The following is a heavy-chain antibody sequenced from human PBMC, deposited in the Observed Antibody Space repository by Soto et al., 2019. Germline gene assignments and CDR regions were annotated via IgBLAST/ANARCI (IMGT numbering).Heavy chain of an antibody. CDR3: ARDQPGYSYGYGLGY. Sequence: EVQLVESGGGLVKPGGSLRLSCAASGFTFSSYSMNWVRQAPGKGLEWVSSISSSSSYIYYADSVKCQFTISRDNAKNSLYLQMNSLRAEDTAVYYCARDQPGYSYGYGLGYWGQGTLVTVSS. CDR2: ISSSSSYI. D-gene: IGHD5-18*01. CDR1: GFTFSSYS. J-gene: IGHJ4*02. V-gene: IGHV3-21*01.